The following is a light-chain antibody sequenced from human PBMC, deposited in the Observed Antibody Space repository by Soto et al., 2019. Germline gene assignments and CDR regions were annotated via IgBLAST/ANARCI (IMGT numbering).Light chain of an antibody. Sequence: QSVLTQPASVSGSPGQSITISCTGTSSNVGSYKLVSWYQQHPGKAPNLMIFEVNKRPSGVSNRFSGSKSGITASLTISGLKVEDEADYYCCSAGGSPTYVFGTGTKVTVL. CDR3: CSAGGSPTYV. CDR1: SSNVGSYKL. J-gene: IGLJ1*01. CDR2: EVN. V-gene: IGLV2-23*02.